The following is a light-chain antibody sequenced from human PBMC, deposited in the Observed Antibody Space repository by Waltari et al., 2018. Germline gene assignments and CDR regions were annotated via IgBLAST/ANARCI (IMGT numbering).Light chain of an antibody. J-gene: IGKJ1*01. V-gene: IGKV1-39*01. Sequence: DIQMPQSPSTLSASVGDRVTITCRASQHIRTSLNLHQQKPVAPPKLLIYGASNLQSGVPSRFTGRGAGTNFTLTISSLQPEDFATYFCQQSYTTVGTFGQGTKVEVK. CDR1: QHIRTS. CDR3: QQSYTTVGT. CDR2: GAS.